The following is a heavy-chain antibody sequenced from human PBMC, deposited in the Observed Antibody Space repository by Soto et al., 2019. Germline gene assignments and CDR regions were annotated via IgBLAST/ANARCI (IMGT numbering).Heavy chain of an antibody. V-gene: IGHV1-18*01. D-gene: IGHD5-12*01. J-gene: IGHJ3*02. CDR3: ARDIVATIPRSYGAFDI. CDR2: ISAYNGNT. CDR1: GYTFTSYG. Sequence: ASVKVSCKASGYTFTSYGISWVRQAPGQGLEWMGWISAYNGNTNYAQKLQGRVTMTTDTSTSTAYMELRSLRSDDTAVYYCARDIVATIPRSYGAFDIWGQGTMVTVSS.